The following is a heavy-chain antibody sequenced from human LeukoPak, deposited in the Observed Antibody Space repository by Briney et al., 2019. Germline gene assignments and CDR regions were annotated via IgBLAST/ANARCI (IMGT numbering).Heavy chain of an antibody. Sequence: PSETLSLTCTVSGGSISSYYWSWIRQPPGKGLEWIGYIYWSGSTNYNPSLKSRVTISVDTSKTQFSLKLSSVTAADTAVYYCARDRDGRWYFDLWGRGTLVTVSS. J-gene: IGHJ2*01. CDR3: ARDRDGRWYFDL. V-gene: IGHV4-59*01. CDR1: GGSISSYY. D-gene: IGHD5-24*01. CDR2: IYWSGST.